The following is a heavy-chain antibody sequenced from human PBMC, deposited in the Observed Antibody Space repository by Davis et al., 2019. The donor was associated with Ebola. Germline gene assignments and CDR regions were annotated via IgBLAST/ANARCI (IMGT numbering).Heavy chain of an antibody. V-gene: IGHV4-34*01. J-gene: IGHJ6*04. CDR1: GGSFSSYY. CDR3: ARGRVLLWFGESNYGMDV. D-gene: IGHD3-10*01. Sequence: SETLSLTCAVYGGSFSSYYWNWIRQPPGKGLEWIGDINHSGSTNYNPSLKSRVTISVDTSKNQFSLKLSSVTAADTAVYYCARGRVLLWFGESNYGMDVWGKGTTVTVSS. CDR2: INHSGST.